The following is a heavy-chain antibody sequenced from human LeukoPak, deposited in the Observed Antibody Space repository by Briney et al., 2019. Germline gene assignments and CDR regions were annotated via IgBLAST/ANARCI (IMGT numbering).Heavy chain of an antibody. CDR3: ARDRYGFDP. D-gene: IGHD1-1*01. CDR2: IYYSGST. J-gene: IGHJ5*02. Sequence: PSETLSLTCTVSGGSISSYYWLWLRQPPGKGLEWIGYIYYSGSTNYNPSLKRRATISVDTSKNQFSLKLSSVTAADTAVYYCARDRYGFDPWGQGTLVTVSS. CDR1: GGSISSYY. V-gene: IGHV4-59*01.